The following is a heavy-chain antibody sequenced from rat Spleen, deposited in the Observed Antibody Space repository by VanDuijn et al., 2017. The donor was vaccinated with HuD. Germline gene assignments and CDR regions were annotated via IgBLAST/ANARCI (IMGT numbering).Heavy chain of an antibody. J-gene: IGHJ2*01. CDR3: ATAKAGVFDY. CDR2: IIFDGSNT. Sequence: EVQLVESGGGLVQPGGSLKLSCAASGFTFSDYAMAWVRQAPKKSLEWVGTIIFDGSNTYYRDSVKGRFTISRDNAKSTLYLQMDSLRSEDTATYYCATAKAGVFDYWGQGVMVTVSS. CDR1: GFTFSDYA. D-gene: IGHD4-4*01. V-gene: IGHV5S10*01.